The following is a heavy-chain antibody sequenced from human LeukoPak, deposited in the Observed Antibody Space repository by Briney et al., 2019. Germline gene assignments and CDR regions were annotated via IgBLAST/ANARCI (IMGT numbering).Heavy chain of an antibody. CDR3: ARDSFESYGFYREFDS. Sequence: GGSLRLSCAASGFTFSNYWMHWVRQAPGKGLLWVARINHDGSSTSYADSVKGRFTFSRDNAKNTLSVQMNSQRVDDTGVYYCARDSFESYGFYREFDSWGQGAMVTVSS. V-gene: IGHV3-74*01. CDR2: INHDGSST. D-gene: IGHD3-16*02. CDR1: GFTFSNYW. J-gene: IGHJ4*02.